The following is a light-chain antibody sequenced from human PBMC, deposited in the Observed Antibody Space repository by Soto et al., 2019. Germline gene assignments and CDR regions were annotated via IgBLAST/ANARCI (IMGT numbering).Light chain of an antibody. CDR2: SAS. V-gene: IGKV1-39*01. CDR3: QQSFSTPRIT. CDR1: RSISQY. Sequence: DIQMTQSPSSLSASIGDRVTITCRASRSISQYLNWYQQNPGKAPKLLISSASSLQSGVPSRFSGSGSGRDFTLTISTLQPEDFATYYCQQSFSTPRITFGPGTKVGIK. J-gene: IGKJ3*01.